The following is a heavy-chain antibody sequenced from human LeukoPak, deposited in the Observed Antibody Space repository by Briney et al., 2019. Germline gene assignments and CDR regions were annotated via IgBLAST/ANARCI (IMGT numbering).Heavy chain of an antibody. CDR1: GFTFSSYW. D-gene: IGHD1-26*01. Sequence: GGSLRLSCAASGFTFSSYWMSWVRQAPGKGLEWVANIKQDGSEKYYVDSVKGRFTISRDNAKNSLYLQMNSLRAEDTSVYYCASSEPPRTRRFDYWGQGTLVTVSS. CDR3: ASSEPPRTRRFDY. J-gene: IGHJ4*02. CDR2: IKQDGSEK. V-gene: IGHV3-7*05.